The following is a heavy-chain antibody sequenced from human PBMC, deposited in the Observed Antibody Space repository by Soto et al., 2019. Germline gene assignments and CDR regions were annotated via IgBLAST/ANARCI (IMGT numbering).Heavy chain of an antibody. CDR3: ARGAVAGTFDY. Sequence: SVKVSFKASGGTFSSYAISWVGQAPGQGLEWMGGIIPIFGTANYAQKFQGRVTITADESTSTAYMELSSLRSEDTAVYYCARGAVAGTFDYWGQGTLVTVSS. D-gene: IGHD6-19*01. CDR1: GGTFSSYA. CDR2: IIPIFGTA. J-gene: IGHJ4*02. V-gene: IGHV1-69*01.